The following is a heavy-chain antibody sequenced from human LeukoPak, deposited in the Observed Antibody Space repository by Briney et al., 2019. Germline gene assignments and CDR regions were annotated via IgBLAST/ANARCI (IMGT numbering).Heavy chain of an antibody. CDR1: GFTFRSYA. V-gene: IGHV3-23*01. D-gene: IGHD3-10*02. J-gene: IGHJ5*02. CDR2: LSGSGGST. CDR3: AKDRGPYVGIDIKCFHP. Sequence: GGLLRLSCAASGFTFRSYAMSWVRQAPGKGLEWVSALSGSGGSTSYADSVRGRFTISRDNSKNTLYLQMNSLRAEDTAVYYCAKDRGPYVGIDIKCFHPWDQGNLVIVSS.